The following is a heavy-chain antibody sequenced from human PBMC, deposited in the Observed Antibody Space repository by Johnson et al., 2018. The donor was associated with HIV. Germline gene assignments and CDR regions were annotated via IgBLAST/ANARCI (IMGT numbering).Heavy chain of an antibody. V-gene: IGHV3-7*05. J-gene: IGHJ3*02. Sequence: VQLVESGGGLVQPGGSLRLSCAASGFTFSGYWMNWVRQAPGKGLEWVANIKQDGSEKYYVDSMKGRFTISRDNAKNSLFLQMNSLRAEDTAVYYCARDRWGSSMRSDAFDIWGQGTMVTVSS. D-gene: IGHD3-16*01. CDR2: IKQDGSEK. CDR3: ARDRWGSSMRSDAFDI. CDR1: GFTFSGYW.